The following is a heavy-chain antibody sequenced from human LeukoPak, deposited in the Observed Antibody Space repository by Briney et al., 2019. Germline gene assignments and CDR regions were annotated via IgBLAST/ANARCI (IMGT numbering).Heavy chain of an antibody. CDR2: IYYSGST. J-gene: IGHJ4*02. D-gene: IGHD2-15*01. Sequence: SQTLSLTCTVSGGSISSGGYYWSWIRQHPGKGLEWIGYIYYSGSTYYNPSLKNRVTISVDTSKNQFSLKLSSVTAADTAVYYCARAAYCSGGSCLDYWGQGTLVTVSS. CDR3: ARAAYCSGGSCLDY. CDR1: GGSISSGGYY. V-gene: IGHV4-31*03.